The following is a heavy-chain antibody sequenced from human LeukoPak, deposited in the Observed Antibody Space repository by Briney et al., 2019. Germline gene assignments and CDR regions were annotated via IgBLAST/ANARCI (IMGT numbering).Heavy chain of an antibody. Sequence: SETLSLTCAVYGGSFSGYYWSWIRQPPGKGLEWIGEINHSGSTNYNPSLKSRVTISVDTSKNQFSLKLSSVTAADTAVYYCARHLRSSSGGFDYWGQGTLVTVSS. CDR3: ARHLRSSSGGFDY. V-gene: IGHV4-34*01. J-gene: IGHJ4*02. CDR2: INHSGST. CDR1: GGSFSGYY. D-gene: IGHD6-6*01.